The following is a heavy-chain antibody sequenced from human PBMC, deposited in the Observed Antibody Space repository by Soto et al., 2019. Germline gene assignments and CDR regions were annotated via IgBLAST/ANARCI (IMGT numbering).Heavy chain of an antibody. CDR1: GFTFSSYA. CDR3: AIGRTIAAAQLDY. CDR2: ISGSGGST. V-gene: IGHV3-23*01. J-gene: IGHJ4*02. D-gene: IGHD6-13*01. Sequence: GGSLRLSCAASGFTFSSYAISWVRQAPGKGLEWVSAISGSGGSTYHADSVKGRFTISRDNSKNTLYLQMNSLRAEDTAVYYCAIGRTIAAAQLDYWGQGTLVTVSS.